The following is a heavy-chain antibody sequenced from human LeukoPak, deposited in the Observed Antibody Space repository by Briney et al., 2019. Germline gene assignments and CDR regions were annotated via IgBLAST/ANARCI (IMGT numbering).Heavy chain of an antibody. CDR3: ARGWRFLELDAFDI. Sequence: GGSLRLSCAASGFTFSDYYMSWIRQAPGKGLEWVSYISSSSSTIYYADSVKGRFTISRDNAKNSLYLQMNSLRAEDTAVYYCARGWRFLELDAFDIWGRGTMVTVSS. D-gene: IGHD3-3*01. CDR2: ISSSSSTI. CDR1: GFTFSDYY. J-gene: IGHJ3*02. V-gene: IGHV3-11*04.